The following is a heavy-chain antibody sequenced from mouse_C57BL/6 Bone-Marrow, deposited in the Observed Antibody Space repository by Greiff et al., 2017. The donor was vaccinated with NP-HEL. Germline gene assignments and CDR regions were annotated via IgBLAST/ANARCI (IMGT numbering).Heavy chain of an antibody. V-gene: IGHV6-6*01. J-gene: IGHJ1*03. Sequence: EVKLMESGGGLVQPGGSMKLSCAASGFTFSDAWMDWVRQSPEKGLEWVAEIRNKANNHATYYAESVKGRFTISRDDSKSSVYLQMNSLRAEDTGIYYCTRPSITTVVATYWYFDVWGTGTTVTVSS. CDR2: IRNKANNHAT. D-gene: IGHD1-1*01. CDR3: TRPSITTVVATYWYFDV. CDR1: GFTFSDAW.